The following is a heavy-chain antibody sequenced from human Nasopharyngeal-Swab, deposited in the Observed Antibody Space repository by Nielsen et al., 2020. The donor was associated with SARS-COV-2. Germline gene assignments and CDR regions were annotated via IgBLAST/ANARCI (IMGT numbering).Heavy chain of an antibody. CDR3: ATNNPGPDIVVVPAAIFDY. V-gene: IGHV4-31*03. CDR1: GGSISSGGYY. CDR2: IYYSGST. J-gene: IGHJ4*02. Sequence: SETLSLTCTVSGGSISSGGYYWSWIRQHPGKGLEWIGYIYYSGSTYYNPSLKSRVTISVDTSKNQFSLKLSSVTAADTAVYYCATNNPGPDIVVVPAAIFDYWGQGTPVTVSS. D-gene: IGHD2-2*01.